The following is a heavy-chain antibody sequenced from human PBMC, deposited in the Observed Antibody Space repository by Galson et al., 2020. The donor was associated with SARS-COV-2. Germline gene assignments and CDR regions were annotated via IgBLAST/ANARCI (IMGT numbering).Heavy chain of an antibody. J-gene: IGHJ5*02. CDR3: ATSTPYITGTTSGTNWFDP. CDR2: FDPEDGET. D-gene: IGHD1-7*01. Sequence: ASVKVSCKVSGYTLTELSMHWVRQAPGKGLEWMGGFDPEDGETIYAQKFQGRVTMTEDTSTDTAYMELSSLRSEDTAVYYCATSTPYITGTTSGTNWFDPWGQGTLVTVSS. V-gene: IGHV1-24*01. CDR1: GYTLTELS.